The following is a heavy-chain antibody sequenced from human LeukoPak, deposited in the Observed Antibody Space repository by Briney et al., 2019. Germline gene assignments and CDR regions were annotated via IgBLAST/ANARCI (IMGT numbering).Heavy chain of an antibody. CDR1: GFTFTNYA. D-gene: IGHD1-1*01. V-gene: IGHV3-23*01. CDR2: ISDRSAGDST. Sequence: TGGSLRLPCAASGFTFTNYAMSWVRQTPGKGLEWVSFISDRSAGDSTYEADSVGGRFTISRDSSKSTLYLQMSRLRAEDTAVYYCTKVSTTGVGGRGYFDQWGQGTQVTVSS. CDR3: TKVSTTGVGGRGYFDQ. J-gene: IGHJ4*02.